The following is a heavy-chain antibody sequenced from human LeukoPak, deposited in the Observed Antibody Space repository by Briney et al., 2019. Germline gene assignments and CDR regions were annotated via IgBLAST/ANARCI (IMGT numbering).Heavy chain of an antibody. D-gene: IGHD6-19*01. CDR1: GYTFTSYG. V-gene: IGHV1-18*01. J-gene: IGHJ3*02. CDR3: ARDRSSSGWLDTFDI. CDR2: ISAYNGNT. Sequence: ASVKVSCKASGYTFTSYGISWVRQAPGQGLEWMGWISAYNGNTNYAQKLQGRVTMTTDTSTSTAYMELRSLRSDDTAVYYCARDRSSSGWLDTFDIWGQGTMVTVSP.